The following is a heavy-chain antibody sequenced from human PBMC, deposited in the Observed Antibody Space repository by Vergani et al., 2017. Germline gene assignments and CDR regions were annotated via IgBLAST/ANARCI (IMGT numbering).Heavy chain of an antibody. Sequence: QVQLQESGPGLVKSSETLSLTCTVPGGSISDYYWNCLRQPPGEGLEWIGYIYKSGTSTYNPSLKGRVTISADTSKNQFSLKLTSVTAADTALYYCARDRGYSTGWYSALDIWGQGTMVTVSS. CDR3: ARDRGYSTGWYSALDI. J-gene: IGHJ3*02. CDR2: IYKSGTS. D-gene: IGHD6-19*01. V-gene: IGHV4-59*01. CDR1: GGSISDYY.